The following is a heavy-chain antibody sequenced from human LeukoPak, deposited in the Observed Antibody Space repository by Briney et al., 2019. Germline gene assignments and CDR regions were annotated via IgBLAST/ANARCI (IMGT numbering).Heavy chain of an antibody. CDR2: ISYDGSNK. CDR1: GFTFSSYA. Sequence: PGGSLRLSCAASGFTFSSYAMHWVRQAPGKGLEWVAVISYDGSNKYYADSVKGRFTISRDNSKNTLYLQMNSLRAEDTAVYYCIVGATTGYWGQGTLVTVSS. CDR3: IVGATTGY. D-gene: IGHD1-26*01. V-gene: IGHV3-30-3*01. J-gene: IGHJ4*02.